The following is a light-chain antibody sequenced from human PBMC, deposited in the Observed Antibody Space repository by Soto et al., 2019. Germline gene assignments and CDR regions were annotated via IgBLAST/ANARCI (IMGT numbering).Light chain of an antibody. V-gene: IGKV3-20*01. CDR3: QQYGSSLFT. J-gene: IGKJ3*01. Sequence: EIVMTQSPATLSVSPGERATLSCRASQSISSNLAWYQQKPGQAPRLLIYGASSRATGIPDRFSGSGSGTDFTLTIRRLETEDFAVYYCQQYGSSLFTFGPGTKVDIK. CDR1: QSISSN. CDR2: GAS.